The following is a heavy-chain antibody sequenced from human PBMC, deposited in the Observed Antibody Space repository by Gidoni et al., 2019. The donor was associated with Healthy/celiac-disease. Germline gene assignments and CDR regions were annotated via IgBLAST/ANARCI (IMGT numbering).Heavy chain of an antibody. CDR3: AREERAAAGSFDAFDI. D-gene: IGHD6-13*01. CDR2: ISSSGSTI. V-gene: IGHV3-48*03. J-gene: IGHJ3*02. CDR1: GFTFSSYE. Sequence: EVQLVESGGGLVQPGGSLRLYCAASGFTFSSYEMNWVRQAPGKGLEWVSYISSSGSTIYYADSVKGRFTISRDNAKNSLYLQMNSLRAEDTAVYYCAREERAAAGSFDAFDIWGQGTMVTVSS.